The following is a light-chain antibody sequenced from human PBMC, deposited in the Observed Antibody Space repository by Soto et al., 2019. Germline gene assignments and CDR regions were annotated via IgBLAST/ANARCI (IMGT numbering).Light chain of an antibody. CDR3: CAYAGINTVI. V-gene: IGLV1-44*01. CDR2: IDD. J-gene: IGLJ2*01. Sequence: QSVLTQPPSLSGTPGQRVTISCSGSTSNIAGNTVHWYQHLPETAPKLLIYIDDQRPSGVPDRFSGSKSGNTASLTVSGLQAEDEADYYCCAYAGINTVIFGGGTKLTVL. CDR1: TSNIAGNT.